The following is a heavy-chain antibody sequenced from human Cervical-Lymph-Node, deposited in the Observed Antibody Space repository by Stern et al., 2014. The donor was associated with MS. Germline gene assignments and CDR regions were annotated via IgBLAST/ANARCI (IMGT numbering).Heavy chain of an antibody. V-gene: IGHV3-30-3*01. CDR1: GFTFNSYV. CDR2: ISHDGSNK. D-gene: IGHD2-2*01. J-gene: IGHJ6*02. CDR3: ARDEGGSSSWWGDYYYHMDG. Sequence: VQLVESGGGVVQPGRSLTVSCAASGFTFNSYVMHWVRQAPGRGLEWVAVISHDGSNKYYADSVKGRLTISRENYKNMLYLEMNSLRAEDTAVYYCARDEGGSSSWWGDYYYHMDGWGQGTTVTVSS.